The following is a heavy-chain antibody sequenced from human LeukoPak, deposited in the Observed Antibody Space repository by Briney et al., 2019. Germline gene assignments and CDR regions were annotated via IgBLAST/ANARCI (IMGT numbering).Heavy chain of an antibody. CDR3: AKDGSRGSAFDL. J-gene: IGHJ3*01. D-gene: IGHD3-10*01. Sequence: GGSLRLSCAVSGFTFSSYGMHWVRQAPGKGLEWVAFIRYDGSNKYYADSVKGRFTISRDNSKNTLYLQMNSLRAEDTAVYYCAKDGSRGSAFDLWGQGTMVTVSS. CDR2: IRYDGSNK. CDR1: GFTFSSYG. V-gene: IGHV3-30*02.